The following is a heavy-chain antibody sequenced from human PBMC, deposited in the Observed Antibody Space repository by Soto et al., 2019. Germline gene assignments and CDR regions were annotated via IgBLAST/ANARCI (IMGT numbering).Heavy chain of an antibody. J-gene: IGHJ3*02. CDR3: ARHGLVTAMGTNDAFYI. CDR1: GYTFTSHD. V-gene: IGHV1-8*01. CDR2: MNPNSGNA. Sequence: ASVKVSCKASGYTFTSHDINWVRQATGQGLEWMGWMNPNSGNAGYAQKFQGRVTMTRNTSISTAYMELSSLRSEDTAVYYCARHGLVTAMGTNDAFYIWGQGTMVTVSS. D-gene: IGHD5-18*01.